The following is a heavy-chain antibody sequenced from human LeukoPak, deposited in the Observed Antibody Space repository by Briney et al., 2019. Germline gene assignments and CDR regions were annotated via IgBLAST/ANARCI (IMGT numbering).Heavy chain of an antibody. CDR2: FNPNRGGT. CDR3: ARDSSEWLRLLFDY. J-gene: IGHJ4*02. CDR1: GYTFTGYY. V-gene: IGHV1-2*02. D-gene: IGHD5-12*01. Sequence: GASVKVCCKASGYTFTGYYMHWVRQAPGQGLEWMGWFNPNRGGTNYAQKFPGRVTMTRDTSISTAYMELSRLRPDDTAVYYCARDSSEWLRLLFDYWGQGTLVTVSS.